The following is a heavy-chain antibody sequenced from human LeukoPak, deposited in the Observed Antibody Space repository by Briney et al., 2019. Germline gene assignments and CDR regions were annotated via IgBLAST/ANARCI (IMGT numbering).Heavy chain of an antibody. V-gene: IGHV3-74*01. CDR1: GFSFSSHW. Sequence: AESLRLSCAGSGFSFSSHWLHWVRQVPGKGLEWVARINGDGIAINYADSVKGRFTISRDNAKNRVYLQMNSLRVEDTAVFYCARGGSPFYWGRGTPVTVSS. CDR3: ARGGSPFY. J-gene: IGHJ4*02. D-gene: IGHD3-10*01. CDR2: INGDGIAI.